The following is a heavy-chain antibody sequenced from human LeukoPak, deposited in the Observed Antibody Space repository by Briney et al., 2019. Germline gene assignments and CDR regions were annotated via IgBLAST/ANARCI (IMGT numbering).Heavy chain of an antibody. V-gene: IGHV1-18*01. CDR1: GYTFSIYG. Sequence: GASVKVSCKASGYTFSIYGFSWVRQAPGQGLEWRGWISAYNGNTNYAQKFQGRVTMTTDTSTSTAYMELRSLRSDDTAVYYCARAGLVFFSWLLHRIDAFDIWGQGTMVTVSS. J-gene: IGHJ3*02. CDR3: ARAGLVFFSWLLHRIDAFDI. CDR2: ISAYNGNT. D-gene: IGHD3-22*01.